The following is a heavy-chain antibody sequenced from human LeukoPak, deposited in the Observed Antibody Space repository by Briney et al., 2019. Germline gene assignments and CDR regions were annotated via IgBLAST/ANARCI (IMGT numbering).Heavy chain of an antibody. CDR2: ISAYNGNT. CDR3: AREGIEYYYDSSGYYLFDY. V-gene: IGHV1-18*01. Sequence: GASVKVSCKASGYTFTSYGISWVRQAPGQGLEWMGWISAYNGNTNYAQKLQGRVTMTTDTSTSTAYMELRSLRSNDTVVYYCAREGIEYYYDSSGYYLFDYWGQGTLVTVSS. CDR1: GYTFTSYG. J-gene: IGHJ4*02. D-gene: IGHD3-22*01.